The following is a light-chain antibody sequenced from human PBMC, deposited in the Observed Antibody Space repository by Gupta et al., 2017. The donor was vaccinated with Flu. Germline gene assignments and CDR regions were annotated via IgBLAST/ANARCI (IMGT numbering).Light chain of an antibody. CDR1: RSVRRY. J-gene: IGKJ1*01. CDR3: QQYNNWPCT. CDR2: DAS. V-gene: IGKV3-15*01. Sequence: PAPLSASPGERATLFGRASRSVRRYLTWYQQKPGQAPRLLISDASTRATGIPARFSAGGSGTEFTLTISNLQSEDYAIYYCQQYNNWPCTFGQGTKVEIK.